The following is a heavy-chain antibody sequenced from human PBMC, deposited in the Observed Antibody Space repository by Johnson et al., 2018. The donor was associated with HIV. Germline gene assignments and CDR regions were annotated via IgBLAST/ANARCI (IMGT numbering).Heavy chain of an antibody. V-gene: IGHV3-15*01. D-gene: IGHD3-16*01. CDR3: STYTTLITMYVEIKGGAFDI. CDR2: VKSKTDGGTT. Sequence: VLLVESGGGLGKPGGSLRLSCAASGFTFTNAWMSWVRQAPGKGLEWVGRVKSKTDGGTTDYAAPVKGRFTISRDDSKNTLYLQMNSLKTEDTAVYYCSTYTTLITMYVEIKGGAFDIWGQGTMVTVSS. J-gene: IGHJ3*02. CDR1: GFTFTNAW.